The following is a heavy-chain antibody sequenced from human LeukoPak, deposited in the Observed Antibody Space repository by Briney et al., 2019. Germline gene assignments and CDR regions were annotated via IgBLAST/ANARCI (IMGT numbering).Heavy chain of an antibody. CDR1: GYTFTGYY. D-gene: IGHD1-1*01. CDR3: AKSGTTATGWFDP. V-gene: IGHV1-2*02. Sequence: ASVKVSCKASGYTFTGYYMHWVRQAPGQGLEWMGWINPNSGGTNYAQKFQGRVTMTRDTSISTAYMELSRLRSDDTALYYCAKSGTTATGWFDPWGQGTLVTVSS. CDR2: INPNSGGT. J-gene: IGHJ5*02.